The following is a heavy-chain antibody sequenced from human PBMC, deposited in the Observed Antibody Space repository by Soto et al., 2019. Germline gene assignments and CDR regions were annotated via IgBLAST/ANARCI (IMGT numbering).Heavy chain of an antibody. Sequence: KPSETLSLTCTVSGGAISSYYWSWIRQPPGKGLEWIGYIYYSGSTNYNPSLKSRVTISVDTSKNQFSLKLSSVTDADTAVYYCACYGGNSIYYFDYWGQGTLVTVSS. V-gene: IGHV4-59*01. D-gene: IGHD4-17*01. CDR1: GGAISSYY. CDR2: IYYSGST. J-gene: IGHJ4*02. CDR3: ACYGGNSIYYFDY.